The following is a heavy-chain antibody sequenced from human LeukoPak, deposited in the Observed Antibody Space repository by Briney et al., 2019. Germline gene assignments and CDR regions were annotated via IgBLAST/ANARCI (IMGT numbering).Heavy chain of an antibody. V-gene: IGHV3-7*01. J-gene: IGHJ4*02. CDR2: MKTDGTEK. Sequence: GGSLRLSCAASGFNLSNPWMNWVRQAPGKGLEWVASMKTDGTEKYYVDSVTGRFNISRDNAKNSLYLQMSSLRAEDTAVYYCARRDDYGDHWGQGTLVTVSS. CDR3: ARRDDYGDH. CDR1: GFNLSNPW.